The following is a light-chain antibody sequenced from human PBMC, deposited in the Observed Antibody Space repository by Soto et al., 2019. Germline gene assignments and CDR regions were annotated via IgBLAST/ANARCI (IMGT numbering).Light chain of an antibody. CDR1: QSISNY. V-gene: IGKV1-39*01. J-gene: IGKJ1*01. Sequence: DIQMTQSPSSLSASVGDEVTITCRASQSISNYLNWYQQKPGKAPNLLIYAAYTLQSGVPSRFSGSGSGTDFTLTISSLQPEDFATYYCQQTYNTPRTFGQGTKV. CDR2: AAY. CDR3: QQTYNTPRT.